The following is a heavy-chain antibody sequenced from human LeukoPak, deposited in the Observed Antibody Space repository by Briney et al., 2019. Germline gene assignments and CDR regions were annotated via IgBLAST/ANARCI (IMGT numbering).Heavy chain of an antibody. D-gene: IGHD1-14*01. CDR3: ARSNQADDY. CDR1: GFTFSSYW. Sequence: GGSLRLSCAASGFTFSSYWMHWVRQVPGKGLVWVARINPGGSSITYADSVKGRFTISRDNAKNTLYLQMDSLRAEDTGVYYCARSNQADDYWDQGTLVTVSS. V-gene: IGHV3-74*01. J-gene: IGHJ4*02. CDR2: INPGGSSI.